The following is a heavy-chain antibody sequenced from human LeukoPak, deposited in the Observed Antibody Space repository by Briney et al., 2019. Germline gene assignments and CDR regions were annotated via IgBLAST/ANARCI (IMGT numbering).Heavy chain of an antibody. CDR3: ARDRVGATPDNYFDY. D-gene: IGHD1-26*01. CDR1: GFTFSSYS. J-gene: IGHJ4*02. Sequence: GASLRLSCAASGFTFSSYSMNWVRQAPGKGLEWVSSISSSSSYIYYADSVKGRFTISRDNAKNSLYLQMNSLRAEDTAVYYCARDRVGATPDNYFDYWGQGTLVTVSS. CDR2: ISSSSSYI. V-gene: IGHV3-21*01.